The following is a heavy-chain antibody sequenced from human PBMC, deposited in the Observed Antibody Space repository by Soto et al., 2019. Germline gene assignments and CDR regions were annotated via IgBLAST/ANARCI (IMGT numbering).Heavy chain of an antibody. CDR3: AGDGLGGASGSYRNWFDP. Sequence: QEQLVQSGAEVKKPGSSVKISCKPSGGGFSTYGLNWVRQAPGQGLEWMGGIIPLFGTPNYAQKFQGRVTITAESTTTADLELRNLRSEDTAVYYCAGDGLGGASGSYRNWFDPWGQGTLVIVSS. CDR1: GGGFSTYG. CDR2: IIPLFGTP. V-gene: IGHV1-69*01. J-gene: IGHJ5*02. D-gene: IGHD3-10*01.